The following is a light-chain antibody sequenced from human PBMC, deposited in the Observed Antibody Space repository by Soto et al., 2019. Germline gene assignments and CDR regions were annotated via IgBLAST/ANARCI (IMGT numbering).Light chain of an antibody. V-gene: IGLV2-8*01. CDR1: SSDVGAYNY. Sequence: QSALAQPPSASGSPGQSVTISCTGTSSDVGAYNYVSWYQQHRGKAPKLIIYDVSQRPSGIPDRISGSKSGNTASLTVSGLQAEDEAVYYCNSFAGSAHVVFGGGTQLTVL. CDR3: NSFAGSAHVV. J-gene: IGLJ2*01. CDR2: DVS.